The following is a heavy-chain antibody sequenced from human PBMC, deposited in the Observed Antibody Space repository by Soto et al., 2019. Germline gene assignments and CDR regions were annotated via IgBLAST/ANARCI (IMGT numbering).Heavy chain of an antibody. CDR1: DDSIGSRDDY. Sequence: LETKSLTCTVADDSIGSRDDYWAWKQQPPGMGLEWIGSIYYNGRTYHNPSLKSRVTISIDTSKNRFSLKLSSVTAADTAVYFYARQQLWFRAYDYWGQGTLVTVSS. V-gene: IGHV4-39*01. CDR3: ARQQLWFRAYDY. CDR2: IYYNGRT. D-gene: IGHD3-10*01. J-gene: IGHJ4*02.